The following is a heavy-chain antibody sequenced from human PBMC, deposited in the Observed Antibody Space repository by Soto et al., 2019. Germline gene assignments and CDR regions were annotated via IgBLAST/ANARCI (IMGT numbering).Heavy chain of an antibody. V-gene: IGHV3-30*04. J-gene: IGHJ6*02. D-gene: IGHD3-10*01. Sequence: QVQLVESGGGVVQPGRSLRLSCAGSGFTFSSYSMHWVRQAPGKGLQWVAVISYDGRNKYYADSVKGRFTISRDNSKNTLYLQMNSLRAEDTAVYYCARPQWLGDALMSYGMDVWGQGTTVTVSS. CDR3: ARPQWLGDALMSYGMDV. CDR1: GFTFSSYS. CDR2: ISYDGRNK.